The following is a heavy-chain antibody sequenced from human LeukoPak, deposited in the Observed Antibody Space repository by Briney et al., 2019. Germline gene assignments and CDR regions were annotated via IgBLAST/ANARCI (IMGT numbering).Heavy chain of an antibody. J-gene: IGHJ4*02. Sequence: PGGSLRLSCAASGFTFSSYGMHWVRQAPGKGLEWVAVISYDGSNKYYADSVKGRFTISRDNSKNTLYLQMNSLRAEDTAVYYCAKEDTYYDFWSGYSNSLFDYWGQGTLVTVSS. CDR3: AKEDTYYDFWSGYSNSLFDY. CDR2: ISYDGSNK. D-gene: IGHD3-3*01. V-gene: IGHV3-30*18. CDR1: GFTFSSYG.